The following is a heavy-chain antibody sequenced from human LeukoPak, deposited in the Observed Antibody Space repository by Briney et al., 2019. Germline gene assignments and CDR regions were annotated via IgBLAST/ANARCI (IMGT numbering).Heavy chain of an antibody. Sequence: SETLSLTCAVSDVSISTESYYWGWVRQPPGKGLEWIANVYYTGSTYYNPSLKSRVTISVDTSKNQFSLKLSSVTAADTAVYYCARDKRDYYGSGRSYGMDVWGQGTTVTVSS. V-gene: IGHV4-31*11. CDR1: DVSISTESYY. CDR3: ARDKRDYYGSGRSYGMDV. J-gene: IGHJ6*02. D-gene: IGHD3-10*01. CDR2: VYYTGST.